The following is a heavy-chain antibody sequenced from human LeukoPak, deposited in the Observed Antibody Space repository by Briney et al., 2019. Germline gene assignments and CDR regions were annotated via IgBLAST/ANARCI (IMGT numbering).Heavy chain of an antibody. CDR2: INWNGGST. V-gene: IGHV3-20*04. Sequence: GGSLRLSCAASGFTFDDYGMSWVRQAPGKGLEWVSGINWNGGSTGYADSVKGRFTISRDNAKNSLYLQMNSLRAEDTALYYCARDRSYAAAGYYYYMDVWGKGTTVTVSS. J-gene: IGHJ6*03. D-gene: IGHD6-13*01. CDR3: ARDRSYAAAGYYYYMDV. CDR1: GFTFDDYG.